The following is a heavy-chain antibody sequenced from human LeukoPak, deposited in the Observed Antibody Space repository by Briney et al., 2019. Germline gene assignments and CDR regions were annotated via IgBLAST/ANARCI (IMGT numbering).Heavy chain of an antibody. CDR2: ISSSGNTK. CDR1: GFTFSRYT. V-gene: IGHV3-48*04. D-gene: IGHD6-13*01. J-gene: IGHJ4*02. CDR3: ARGAAAPPL. Sequence: GGSLRLSCAASGFTFSRYTMNWVRQAPGKGLEWVSYISSSGNTKYYADSVRGRFTISRDNAKSSLYLQMNSLRAEDTAVYYCARGAAAPPLWGQGTLVTVSS.